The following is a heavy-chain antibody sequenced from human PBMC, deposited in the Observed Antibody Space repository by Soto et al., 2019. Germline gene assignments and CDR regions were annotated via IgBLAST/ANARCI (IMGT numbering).Heavy chain of an antibody. V-gene: IGHV1-46*01. D-gene: IGHD6-19*01. J-gene: IGHJ4*02. CDR2: INPNGGST. Sequence: QVQVVQSGAEVKKPGASAKVSCKTSGYTFTNYHVHWVRQAPGQGLEWMGAINPNGGSTTYAQHLQGRVTMTSDSSTSTVYMEMGSLRSDDSAVYHCALPKNTLGWYNFWGQGTLVTVS. CDR1: GYTFTNYH. CDR3: ALPKNTLGWYNF.